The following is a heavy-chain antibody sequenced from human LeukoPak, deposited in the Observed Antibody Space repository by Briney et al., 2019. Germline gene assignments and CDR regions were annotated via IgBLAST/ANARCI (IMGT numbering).Heavy chain of an antibody. Sequence: SGPTLVKPTQTLTLTCTFSGFSLSTSGVGVGWVRQPPGKALEWLALIYWNDDKRHSPSLKSRLTITKDTSKNQVVLTMTNMDPVDTATYYCAHSINYYGSGSSRYAFDIWGQGTMVTVPS. V-gene: IGHV2-5*01. CDR2: IYWNDDK. J-gene: IGHJ3*02. CDR1: GFSLSTSGVG. CDR3: AHSINYYGSGSSRYAFDI. D-gene: IGHD3-10*01.